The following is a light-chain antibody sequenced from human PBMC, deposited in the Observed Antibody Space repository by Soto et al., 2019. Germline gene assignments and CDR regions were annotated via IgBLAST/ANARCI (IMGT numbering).Light chain of an antibody. V-gene: IGKV1-12*01. CDR2: AAS. CDR3: RQANSLQFT. CDR1: QGDSSW. J-gene: IGKJ3*01. Sequence: DIQMTQSPSSVSASVGDRVTITCRARQGDSSWFDLYQQKPGKAPKLLIAAASSLQNGVPSRFSGSGSVTDFTLSIICMQPEDLATYYCRQANSLQFTFGPGTKVDIK.